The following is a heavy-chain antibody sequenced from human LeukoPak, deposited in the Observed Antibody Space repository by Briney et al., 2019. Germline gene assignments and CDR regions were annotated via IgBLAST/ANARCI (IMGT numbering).Heavy chain of an antibody. V-gene: IGHV1-3*01. D-gene: IGHD1-26*01. Sequence: GASVKVSCKASGYTFTSYAMHWMRQAPGQRLEWMGWINAGNGNTKYSQKFQGRVTITRDTSASTAYMELSSLRSEDTAVYYCARDGRFIVADYYYGMDVWGQGTTVTVSS. CDR2: INAGNGNT. J-gene: IGHJ6*02. CDR3: ARDGRFIVADYYYGMDV. CDR1: GYTFTSYA.